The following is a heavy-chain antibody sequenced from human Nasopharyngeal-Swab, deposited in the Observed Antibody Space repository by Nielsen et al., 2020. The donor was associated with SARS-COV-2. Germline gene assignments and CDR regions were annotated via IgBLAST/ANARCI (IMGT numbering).Heavy chain of an antibody. J-gene: IGHJ4*02. CDR3: ARDVSGNY. CDR2: IDPSDSYT. D-gene: IGHD5/OR15-5a*01. Sequence: VRQMPGKGLEWMGRIDPSDSYTNYGPSFQGHVTISVDKSISAAYLQWTSLKASDTAMYYCARDVSGNYWGQGTLVTVYS. V-gene: IGHV5-10-1*01.